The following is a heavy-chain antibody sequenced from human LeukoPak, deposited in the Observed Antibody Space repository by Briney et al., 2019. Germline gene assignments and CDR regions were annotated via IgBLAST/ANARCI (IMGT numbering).Heavy chain of an antibody. D-gene: IGHD6-19*01. J-gene: IGHJ6*03. CDR3: ARVRPGIAVAGTSVYYYYMDV. CDR1: GFTFSSYS. CDR2: ISSSSSTI. V-gene: IGHV3-48*01. Sequence: PGGSLRLSCAASGFTFSSYSMNWVRQAPGKGLEWVSYISSSSSTIYYADSVKGRFTISRDNAKNSLYLQMNSLRAEDTAVYYCARVRPGIAVAGTSVYYYYMDVWGKGTTVTVSS.